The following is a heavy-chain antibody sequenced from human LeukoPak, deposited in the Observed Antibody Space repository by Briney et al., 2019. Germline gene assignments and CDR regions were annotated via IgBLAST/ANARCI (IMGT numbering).Heavy chain of an antibody. D-gene: IGHD2-2*01. CDR1: GGSFSGYY. CDR2: INHSGSS. CDR3: ARGEGYCSSTSCLFFDY. Sequence: SKTLSLTCAVYGGSFSGYYWSWIRQPPGKGLEWIGEINHSGSSNYNPSLKSRATISVDTSKNQFSLKLSSVTAADTAVYHCARGEGYCSSTSCLFFDYWGQGTLVIVSS. V-gene: IGHV4-34*01. J-gene: IGHJ4*02.